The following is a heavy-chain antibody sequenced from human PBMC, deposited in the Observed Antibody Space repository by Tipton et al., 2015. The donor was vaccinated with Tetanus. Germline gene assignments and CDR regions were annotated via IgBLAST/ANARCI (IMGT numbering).Heavy chain of an antibody. CDR1: GGSINDYY. D-gene: IGHD6-19*01. CDR3: ARIGWLQQNKPAFDI. V-gene: IGHV4-59*01. Sequence: TLSLTCTVSGGSINDYYWGWIRQPPGMGLAWIGHISHSGSASYNPSLKSRVTISLDTSKNQFSLTLRSVTAADTAVYYCARIGWLQQNKPAFDIWGQGTVVTVSS. J-gene: IGHJ3*02. CDR2: ISHSGSA.